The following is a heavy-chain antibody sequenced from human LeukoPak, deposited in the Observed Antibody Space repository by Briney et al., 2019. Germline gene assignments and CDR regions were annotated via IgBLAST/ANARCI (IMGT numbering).Heavy chain of an antibody. CDR3: VSFYETY. CDR1: GFTFSSYS. Sequence: GGSLRLSCAASGFTFSSYSMNWVRQVPGKGLVWVSHINSDGSWTSYADSVEGRFTISKDNAKNTVYLQMNSLRAEDTAVYYCVSFYETYWGRGTLVTVSS. D-gene: IGHD2/OR15-2a*01. J-gene: IGHJ4*02. CDR2: INSDGSWT. V-gene: IGHV3-74*01.